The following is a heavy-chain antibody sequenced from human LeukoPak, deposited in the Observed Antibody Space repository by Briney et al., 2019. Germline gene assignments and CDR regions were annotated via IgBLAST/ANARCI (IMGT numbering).Heavy chain of an antibody. D-gene: IGHD3-16*01. CDR3: AKDDRLLRFLH. J-gene: IGHJ4*02. V-gene: IGHV3-23*01. CDR2: IIGSGGTT. Sequence: GGSLRLSCAASGFIFSNYGMNWVRQAPGKGLEWVSGIIGSGGTTYYADSVKGRFTISRDNSKNTVYLQINNLRDEDTAVYYCAKDDRLLRFLHGGQGTLVTVSS. CDR1: GFIFSNYG.